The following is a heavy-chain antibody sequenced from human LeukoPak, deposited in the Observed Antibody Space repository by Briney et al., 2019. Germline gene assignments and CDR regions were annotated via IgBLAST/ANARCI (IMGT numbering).Heavy chain of an antibody. CDR3: ARATTSPGTSYGLDY. J-gene: IGHJ4*02. Sequence: GGSLRLSCAASGFSVSSNYMSWVRQAPGKGLEWVSATYSGGTTYYADSVKGRFSISRDNSKNTLYVQMNSLRAEDTAVYYCARATTSPGTSYGLDYWGQGILVTVSS. CDR1: GFSVSSNY. D-gene: IGHD4-17*01. CDR2: TYSGGTT. V-gene: IGHV3-66*01.